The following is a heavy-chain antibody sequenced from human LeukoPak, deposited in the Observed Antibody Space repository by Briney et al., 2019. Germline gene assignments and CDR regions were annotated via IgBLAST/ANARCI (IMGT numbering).Heavy chain of an antibody. CDR2: FSFNGGT. J-gene: IGHJ4*02. Sequence: KSSETLSLTCTVSAGSISSYYWSWIRQPPGKGLEWIGSFSFNGGTNYNPSLRGRVTISLGTARNRFSLKVNSLTAADTAVYYCARGVDTAMATNAPYYFDYWGRGTLVTVSS. CDR3: ARGVDTAMATNAPYYFDY. D-gene: IGHD5-18*01. V-gene: IGHV4-59*12. CDR1: AGSISSYY.